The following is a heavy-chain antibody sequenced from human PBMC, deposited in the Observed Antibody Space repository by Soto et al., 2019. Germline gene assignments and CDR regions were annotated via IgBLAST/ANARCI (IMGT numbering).Heavy chain of an antibody. J-gene: IGHJ4*02. Sequence: GGSLILSCASPSFPFSSYGMYWVRQASGQGLEWVAVISYDGSNKYYADSVKGRFTISRDNSKNTVFLQMNSLRAEDTAVYYCAKTPRVFVKDVGPYFFDYWGQGT. CDR1: SFPFSSYG. CDR3: AKTPRVFVKDVGPYFFDY. D-gene: IGHD1-26*01. V-gene: IGHV3-30*18. CDR2: ISYDGSNK.